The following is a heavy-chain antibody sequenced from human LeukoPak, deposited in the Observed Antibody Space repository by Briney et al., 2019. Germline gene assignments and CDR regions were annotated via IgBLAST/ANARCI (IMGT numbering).Heavy chain of an antibody. CDR2: ISSSGSTI. D-gene: IGHD6-13*01. CDR1: GFTFSDYY. CDR3: ARVKVEHSSSWRFYYYYYYMDV. J-gene: IGHJ6*03. V-gene: IGHV3-11*01. Sequence: GGSLRLSCAASGFTFSDYYMSWIRQAPGKGLEWVSYISSSGSTIYYADSVKGRFTISRDNAKNSLYLQMNSLRAEDTAVYYCARVKVEHSSSWRFYYYYYYMDVWGKGTTVTISS.